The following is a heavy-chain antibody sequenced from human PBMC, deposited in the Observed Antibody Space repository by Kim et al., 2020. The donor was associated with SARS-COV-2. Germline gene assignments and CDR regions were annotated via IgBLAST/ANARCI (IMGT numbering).Heavy chain of an antibody. CDR2: IIDTGDAT. CDR3: ARGAAVADTYYFTS. D-gene: IGHD6-19*01. J-gene: IGHJ4*02. V-gene: IGHV3-23*01. Sequence: GGSLRLSCAASGFTFSTYAMSWVRQAPGKRLEWVSSIIDTGDATYYADSVRGRFTISRDNSKKTLFLQINSLRGDDTAIYYCARGAAVADTYYFTSWGQGTLVTVSS. CDR1: GFTFSTYA.